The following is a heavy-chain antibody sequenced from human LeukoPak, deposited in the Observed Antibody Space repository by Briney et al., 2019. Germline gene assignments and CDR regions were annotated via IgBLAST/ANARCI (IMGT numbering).Heavy chain of an antibody. Sequence: PGGSLRLSCAASGFTFSSYAMSWVRQAPGKGLEWVSAISGSGGSTYYADSVKGRFTISRDNSKNTLYLQMNSLRAEDTAVYYCARARVLYHYDSSDAFDIWGQGTMVTVSS. J-gene: IGHJ3*02. CDR1: GFTFSSYA. CDR2: ISGSGGST. CDR3: ARARVLYHYDSSDAFDI. D-gene: IGHD3-22*01. V-gene: IGHV3-23*01.